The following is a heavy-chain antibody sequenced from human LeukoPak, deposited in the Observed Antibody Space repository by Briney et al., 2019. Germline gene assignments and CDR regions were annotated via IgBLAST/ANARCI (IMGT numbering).Heavy chain of an antibody. J-gene: IGHJ4*02. V-gene: IGHV3-30-3*01. CDR1: GFTFSSYA. CDR2: ISYDGSNK. D-gene: IGHD3-22*01. Sequence: GGSLRLSCAASGFTFSSYAMHWVRQAPGKGLEWVAVISYDGSNKYYADSVKGRFTISRDNSKNTLYLQMNSLRAEDTAVYYRARDKDGVITRYFDYWGQGTLVTVSS. CDR3: ARDKDGVITRYFDY.